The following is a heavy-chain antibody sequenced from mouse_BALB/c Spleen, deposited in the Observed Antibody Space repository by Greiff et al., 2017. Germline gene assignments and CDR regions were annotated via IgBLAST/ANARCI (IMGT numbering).Heavy chain of an antibody. Sequence: EVQVVESGGGLVQPGGSLKLSCAASGFTFSSYGMSWVRQTPDKRLELVATINSNGGSTYYPDSVKGRFTISRDNAKNTLYLQMSSLKSEATAMYYCARGEYSKMDYWGQGTSVTVSA. J-gene: IGHJ4*01. CDR1: GFTFSSYG. V-gene: IGHV5-6-3*01. D-gene: IGHD2-5*01. CDR2: INSNGGST. CDR3: ARGEYSKMDY.